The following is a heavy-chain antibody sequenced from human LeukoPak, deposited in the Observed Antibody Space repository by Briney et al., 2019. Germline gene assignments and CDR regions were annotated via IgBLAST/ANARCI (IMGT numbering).Heavy chain of an antibody. V-gene: IGHV3-23*01. J-gene: IGHJ4*02. CDR1: GFTFSSYA. CDR3: AKGIVVVPAAIPTWDY. D-gene: IGHD2-2*02. CDR2: ISGSGGST. Sequence: GGSLRLSCAASGFTFSSYAMSWVRQAPGKGLEWVSAISGSGGSTYYADSVKGRFTISRDNSKNTLYLQMNSLRAEDTAVYYCAKGIVVVPAAIPTWDYWGQGTLVTVSS.